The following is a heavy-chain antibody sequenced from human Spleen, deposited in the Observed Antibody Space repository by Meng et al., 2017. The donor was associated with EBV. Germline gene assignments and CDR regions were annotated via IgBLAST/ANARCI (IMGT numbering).Heavy chain of an antibody. CDR2: INPSGGST. Sequence: QVALVQAGAGVKKPGAQGKVSCKAPGYTFTNYHMNWVRQAPGRGLEWMGKINPSGGSTSYAQNLQGRVNMTRDTSTSTVYMELSSLRSEDTAVYYCARGEQTEVWFDPWGQGTLVTVSS. CDR3: ARGEQTEVWFDP. J-gene: IGHJ5*02. CDR1: GYTFTNYH. D-gene: IGHD1/OR15-1a*01. V-gene: IGHV1-46*01.